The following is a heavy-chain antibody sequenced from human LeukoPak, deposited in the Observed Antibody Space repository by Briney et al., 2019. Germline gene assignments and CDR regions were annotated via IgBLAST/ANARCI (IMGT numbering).Heavy chain of an antibody. J-gene: IGHJ4*02. V-gene: IGHV3-21*01. CDR1: GFTFDNYW. CDR2: ISSSSSYI. D-gene: IGHD3-22*01. Sequence: GGSLRLSCAASGFTFDNYWMSWVRQAPGKGLEWVSSISSSSSYIYYADSVKGRFTISRDNAKNSLYLQMNSLRAEDTAVYYCARGDYYYDSSGPDYFDYWGQGTLVTVSS. CDR3: ARGDYYYDSSGPDYFDY.